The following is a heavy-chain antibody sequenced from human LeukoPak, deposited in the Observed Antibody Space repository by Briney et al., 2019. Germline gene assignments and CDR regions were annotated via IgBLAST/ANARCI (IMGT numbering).Heavy chain of an antibody. CDR2: ISWNSGSI. Sequence: GGSLRLSCAASGFTFSYDWMHWVRHAPGKGLEWVSGISWNSGSIGYADSVKGRFTISRDNAKNSLYLQMNSLRAEDTALYYCAKGSGDYYYYYGMDVWGQGTTVTVSS. V-gene: IGHV3-9*01. CDR3: AKGSGDYYYYYGMDV. D-gene: IGHD7-27*01. CDR1: GFTFSYDW. J-gene: IGHJ6*02.